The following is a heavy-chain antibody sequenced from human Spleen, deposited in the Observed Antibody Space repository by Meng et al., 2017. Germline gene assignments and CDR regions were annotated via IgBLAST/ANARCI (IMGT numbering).Heavy chain of an antibody. CDR1: GGSISSGGYY. J-gene: IGHJ4*02. CDR2: IYYSGST. CDR3: ARAQITMVRGVNYFDY. D-gene: IGHD3-10*01. Sequence: HLPASGPGLVKPSPTLSLTCTVSGGSISSGGYYWSWIRQNPGKGLEWIGYIYYSGSTYYNPSLKSRVTISVDTSKNQFSLKLSSVTAADTAVYYCARAQITMVRGVNYFDYWGQGTLVTVSS. V-gene: IGHV4-31*03.